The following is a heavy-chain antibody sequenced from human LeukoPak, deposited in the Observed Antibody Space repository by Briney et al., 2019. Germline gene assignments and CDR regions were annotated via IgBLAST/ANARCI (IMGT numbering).Heavy chain of an antibody. CDR1: GGSISSYY. V-gene: IGHV4-59*01. D-gene: IGHD3-10*01. J-gene: IGHJ5*02. CDR3: ARARDDYGSGSGFDP. CDR2: IYYSGST. Sequence: SETLSLTCTVSGGSISSYYWSWIRQPPGKGLEWIGYIYYSGSTNYNPSLKSRVTISVDTSKNQFSLKLSSVTAADTAVYYCARARDDYGSGSGFDPWGQGTLVTVSS.